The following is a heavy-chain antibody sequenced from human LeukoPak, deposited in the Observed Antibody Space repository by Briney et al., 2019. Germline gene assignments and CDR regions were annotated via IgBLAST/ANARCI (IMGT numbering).Heavy chain of an antibody. CDR3: ARDAPHQWLVQGAFDN. CDR1: GYTFISYG. Sequence: GASVKVSCKTSGYTFISYGISWVRQAPGQGLEWMGWITAYNGNTNYAQHFQGRVTMTTDTSTSTAYMELRNLRSDDTAIYYCARDAPHQWLVQGAFDNWGQGTMVTVSS. J-gene: IGHJ3*02. D-gene: IGHD6-19*01. CDR2: ITAYNGNT. V-gene: IGHV1-18*01.